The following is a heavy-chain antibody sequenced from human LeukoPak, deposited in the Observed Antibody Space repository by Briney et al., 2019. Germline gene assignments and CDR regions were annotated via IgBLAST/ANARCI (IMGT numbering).Heavy chain of an antibody. V-gene: IGHV3-74*01. CDR2: IRSDGSDT. Sequence: PGGSLRLSCAASGFTFSDTWMHWVRQAPGEGLVWVSRIRSDGSDTRYAESVKGRFTISRDNAKNTLYLQMNSLRAEDTAVYYCAKDQLNRYCSGGSCSITLDSWGQGTLVTVSS. CDR3: AKDQLNRYCSGGSCSITLDS. J-gene: IGHJ4*02. D-gene: IGHD2-15*01. CDR1: GFTFSDTW.